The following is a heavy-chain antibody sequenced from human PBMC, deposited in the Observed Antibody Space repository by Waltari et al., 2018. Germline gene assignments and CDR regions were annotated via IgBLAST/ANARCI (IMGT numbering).Heavy chain of an antibody. CDR2: INHSGST. J-gene: IGHJ4*02. Sequence: QVQLQQWGAGLLKPSETLSLTCAVYGGSFSGYYWSWIRQPPGKGLEWIGEINHSGSTNYNPSLKSRVTISVDASKNQFSLKLSSVTAADTAVYYCAREGNNRIAVSFNYFDYWGQGTLVIVSS. V-gene: IGHV4-34*01. D-gene: IGHD6-19*01. CDR3: AREGNNRIAVSFNYFDY. CDR1: GGSFSGYY.